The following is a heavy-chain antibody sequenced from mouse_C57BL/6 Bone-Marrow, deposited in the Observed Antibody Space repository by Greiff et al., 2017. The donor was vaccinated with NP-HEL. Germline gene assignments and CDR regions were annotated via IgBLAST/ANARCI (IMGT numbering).Heavy chain of an antibody. CDR2: ISSGGSYT. V-gene: IGHV5-6*01. J-gene: IGHJ3*01. CDR1: GFTFSSYG. D-gene: IGHD1-1*01. CDR3: ARHVTTVVDRFAY. Sequence: EVQRVESGGDLVKPGGSLKLSCAASGFTFSSYGMSWVRQTPDKRLEWVATISSGGSYTYYPDSVKGRFTISRDNAKNTLYLQMSSLKSEDTAMYYCARHVTTVVDRFAYWGQGTLVTVSA.